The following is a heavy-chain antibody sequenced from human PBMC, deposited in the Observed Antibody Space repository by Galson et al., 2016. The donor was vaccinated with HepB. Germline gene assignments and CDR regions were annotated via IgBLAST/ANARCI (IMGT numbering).Heavy chain of an antibody. CDR3: TRDRAQDWSGSFTGVYFDP. D-gene: IGHD3-3*01. J-gene: IGHJ4*02. CDR1: GFAFSSYW. CDR2: ISRGATTK. V-gene: IGHV3-48*03. Sequence: SLRLSCAASGFAFSSYWMSWVRQAPGKGLEWVSYISRGATTKYYADSVRGRFTVSRDNARNSLYLQMNSLGAEDTAIYSCTRDRAQDWSGSFTGVYFDPWGQGTLVTVSS.